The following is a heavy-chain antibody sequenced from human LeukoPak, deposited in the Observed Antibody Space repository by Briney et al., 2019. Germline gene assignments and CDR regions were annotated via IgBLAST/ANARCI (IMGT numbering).Heavy chain of an antibody. CDR3: AKVQYGDYGCFDY. CDR2: ISYDGSNK. D-gene: IGHD4-17*01. Sequence: TGGSLRLSCAASGFTFSNYGMHWVRQAPGRGLEWVAVISYDGSNKYYADSVKGRFTISRDNSKNTLYLQMNSLRAEDTAVYYCAKVQYGDYGCFDYWGQGTLVTVSS. V-gene: IGHV3-30*18. CDR1: GFTFSNYG. J-gene: IGHJ4*02.